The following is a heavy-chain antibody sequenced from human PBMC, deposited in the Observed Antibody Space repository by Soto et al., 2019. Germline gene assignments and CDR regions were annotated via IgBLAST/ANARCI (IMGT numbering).Heavy chain of an antibody. CDR2: IDPSDSQT. D-gene: IGHD3-22*01. CDR3: ARQIYDSDTGPSFQYYFDS. CDR1: GYSFAGYW. V-gene: IGHV5-10-1*01. Sequence: GESLKISCKGSGYSFAGYWITWVRQKPGKGLEWMGRIDPSDSQTYYSPSFRGHVTISVTKSITTVFLQWSSLRASDTAMYYCARQIYDSDTGPSFQYYFDSWGQGTPVTVSS. J-gene: IGHJ4*02.